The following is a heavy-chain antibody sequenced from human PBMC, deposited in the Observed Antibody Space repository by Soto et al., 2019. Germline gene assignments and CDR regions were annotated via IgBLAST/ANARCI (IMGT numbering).Heavy chain of an antibody. CDR1: GGTFSSRA. Sequence: QVQLVQSGPEVKKPGTSVKVSCKASGGTFSSRAISWVRQAPGQGLEWMGGIIPVFGRVNYAEKFQDRVTITADESTGTVYMELISLRSEDTALYYCANSRGGTFLGYHGMDIWGQGTTVSFSS. CDR2: IIPVFGRV. J-gene: IGHJ6*02. CDR3: ANSRGGTFLGYHGMDI. V-gene: IGHV1-69*01. D-gene: IGHD3-16*01.